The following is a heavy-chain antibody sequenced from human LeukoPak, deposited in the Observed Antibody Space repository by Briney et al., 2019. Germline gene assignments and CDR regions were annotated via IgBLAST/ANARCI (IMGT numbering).Heavy chain of an antibody. CDR1: GFTFSTYS. CDR2: ISSSSSTI. D-gene: IGHD3-10*01. J-gene: IGHJ6*02. V-gene: IGHV3-48*01. Sequence: GGSLRLSCAASGFTFSTYSMNWVRQAPGKGLEWVSYISSSSSTIYYADSVKGRFTVSRDNAKNSLDQQMNSLRAEDTAVYYCARDVGSGSYYPHYYGMDVWGQGTTVTVS. CDR3: ARDVGSGSYYPHYYGMDV.